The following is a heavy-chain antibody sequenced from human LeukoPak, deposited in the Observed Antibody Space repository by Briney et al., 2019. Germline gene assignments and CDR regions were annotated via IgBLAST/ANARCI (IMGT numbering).Heavy chain of an antibody. CDR2: IYYSGST. D-gene: IGHD6-6*01. J-gene: IGHJ3*02. Sequence: SETLSLTCTVSGGSISSYYWSWIRQPPGKGLEWIGYIYYSGSTNYNPSLKSRVTISVDTSKNQFSLKLSSVTAADTAVYYCARLGTSIAAQGDAFDIWGQGSMVTVSS. CDR3: ARLGTSIAAQGDAFDI. CDR1: GGSISSYY. V-gene: IGHV4-59*08.